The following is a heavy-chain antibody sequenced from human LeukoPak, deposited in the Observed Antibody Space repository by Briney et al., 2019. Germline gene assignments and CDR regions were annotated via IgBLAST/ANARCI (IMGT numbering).Heavy chain of an antibody. D-gene: IGHD3-22*01. CDR1: GGSISSYY. CDR2: IYTSGST. Sequence: SEPLSLTCTVCGGSISSYYWRWIRQPAGKGLEWIGRIYTSGSTNYHPSLKSRVTMSVDTPKNQFSLKLSSVTAADTAVYYCARDAYYYDSSASSPSFDYWGQGTLVTVSS. J-gene: IGHJ4*02. CDR3: ARDAYYYDSSASSPSFDY. V-gene: IGHV4-4*07.